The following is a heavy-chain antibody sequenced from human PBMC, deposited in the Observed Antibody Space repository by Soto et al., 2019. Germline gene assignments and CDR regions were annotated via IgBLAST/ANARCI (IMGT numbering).Heavy chain of an antibody. J-gene: IGHJ4*02. CDR2: IYWEDDK. V-gene: IGHV2-5*02. CDR3: ARRELWFGEFSFDF. CDR1: GFSLSTSGVG. Sequence: QITLKESGPTLVKPTQTLTLTCTFSGFSLSTSGVGVGWIRQPPGKALEWLALIYWEDDKRYSPSLKSRLTNXQXTXXNQVVLTMTNMDPVDTATYYCARRELWFGEFSFDFWGQGTLVTVSS. D-gene: IGHD3-10*01.